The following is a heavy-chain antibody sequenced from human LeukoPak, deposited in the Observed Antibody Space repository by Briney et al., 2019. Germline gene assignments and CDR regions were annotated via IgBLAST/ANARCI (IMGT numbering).Heavy chain of an antibody. Sequence: GSLRLSCAASGFTFSSYGMHWVRQAPGKGLEWVAVISYDGSNKYYADSVKGRFTISRDNAKNSLYLQMNSLRAEDTAVYYCARDLAFYYYDSSGYFGAFDIWGQGTMVTVSS. CDR2: ISYDGSNK. V-gene: IGHV3-30*03. D-gene: IGHD3-22*01. CDR3: ARDLAFYYYDSSGYFGAFDI. CDR1: GFTFSSYG. J-gene: IGHJ3*02.